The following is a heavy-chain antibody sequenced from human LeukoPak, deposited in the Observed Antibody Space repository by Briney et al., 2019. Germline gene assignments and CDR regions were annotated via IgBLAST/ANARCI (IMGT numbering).Heavy chain of an antibody. CDR2: IQSDGSCK. CDR1: GFTFSHYG. Sequence: GGSLRLSCAGSGFTFSHYGMHWVRQGPGKGLEWVAGIQSDGSCKYYEDSLKGRFTISRDNFKNILYLQMNSLRAEDTAVYSCARDVDTSNHMSIFDPWGQGTLVTVSS. V-gene: IGHV3-33*01. J-gene: IGHJ5*02. D-gene: IGHD3-3*02. CDR3: ARDVDTSNHMSIFDP.